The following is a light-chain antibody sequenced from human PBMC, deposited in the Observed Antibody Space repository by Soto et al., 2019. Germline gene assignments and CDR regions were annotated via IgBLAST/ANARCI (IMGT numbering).Light chain of an antibody. V-gene: IGLV2-23*01. CDR1: SSDVGTFNL. J-gene: IGLJ1*01. CDR3: CSYXXXXTSWV. CDR2: EGT. Sequence: QSVLTQPASVSGFLGQSITMSCTGSSSDVGTFNLVSWFQQHPGKAPKLLIFEGTKRPSGVSDRFSGSKSGNTASLTISGLQAEDEADYHCCSYXXXXTSWVFGTGTKLTVL.